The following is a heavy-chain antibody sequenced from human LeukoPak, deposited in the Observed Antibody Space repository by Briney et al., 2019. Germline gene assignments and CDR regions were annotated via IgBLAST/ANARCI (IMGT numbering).Heavy chain of an antibody. Sequence: ASVKVSCKASGYTFISYYMHWVRQAPGQGLEWMGIINPSGGSTSYAQKFQGRVTMTRDMSTSTVYMELSRLQSDDTAIYYCARTDNKYDSRLLFNWGQGTQIIVSS. CDR2: INPSGGST. V-gene: IGHV1-46*01. J-gene: IGHJ4*02. D-gene: IGHD3-22*01. CDR3: ARTDNKYDSRLLFN. CDR1: GYTFISYY.